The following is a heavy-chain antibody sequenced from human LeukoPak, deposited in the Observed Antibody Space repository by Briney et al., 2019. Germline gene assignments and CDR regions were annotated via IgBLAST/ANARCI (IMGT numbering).Heavy chain of an antibody. CDR3: AREGVAGTDY. Sequence: GGSLRLSCAASGFTFSSYGMHWVRQAPGKGLEWVSYISSSSSFIHYADSVKGRFTISRDNAKNSLYLQMNSLRDEDTAVYYCAREGVAGTDYWGQGTLVTVSS. V-gene: IGHV3-48*02. J-gene: IGHJ4*02. CDR2: ISSSSSFI. CDR1: GFTFSSYG. D-gene: IGHD6-19*01.